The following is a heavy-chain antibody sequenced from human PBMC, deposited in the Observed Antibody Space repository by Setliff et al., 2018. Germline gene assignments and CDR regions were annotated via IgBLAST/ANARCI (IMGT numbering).Heavy chain of an antibody. Sequence: GGSLRLSCAASGFTFSSYTIHWVRQAPGKGLEWVSVIGESGGDTYYADSVKGRFTISRDNSKNTLYLQMNNLRVEDTAVYYCARDGGEYWGQGTLVTVSS. CDR3: ARDGGEY. V-gene: IGHV3-23*01. CDR1: GFTFSSYT. CDR2: IGESGGDT. J-gene: IGHJ4*02. D-gene: IGHD3-16*01.